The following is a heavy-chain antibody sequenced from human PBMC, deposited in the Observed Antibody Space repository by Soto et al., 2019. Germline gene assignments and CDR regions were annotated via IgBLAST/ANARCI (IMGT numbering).Heavy chain of an antibody. CDR1: GGSFTSNNW. CDR2: IYRTGST. Sequence: QVQLQESGPGLVKSSGTLSLTCAVSGGSFTSNNWWTWVRQPPGQGLEWIGEIYRTGSTNYNPSLKSRVTISLDKSENQFSLKVPSLTAADTAVYSCASRDPGTSVDYWGQGTLVTVSS. D-gene: IGHD1-7*01. V-gene: IGHV4-4*02. CDR3: ASRDPGTSVDY. J-gene: IGHJ4*02.